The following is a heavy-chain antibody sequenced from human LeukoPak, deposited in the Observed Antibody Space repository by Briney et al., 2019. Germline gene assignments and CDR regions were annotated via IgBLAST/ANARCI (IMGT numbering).Heavy chain of an antibody. CDR3: ARDYVGVAGTFDY. J-gene: IGHJ4*02. CDR1: GEFFSAYD. V-gene: IGHV4-34*01. CDR2: VNHGGST. Sequence: SDTLSLTCAVYGEFFSAYDSSWIREPPGKGLEWMGEVNHGGSTNYNPSLKSRVTISIDTSKNQFSLKLSSVTAADTAVYYCARDYVGVAGTFDYWGQGTLVTVSS. D-gene: IGHD6-19*01.